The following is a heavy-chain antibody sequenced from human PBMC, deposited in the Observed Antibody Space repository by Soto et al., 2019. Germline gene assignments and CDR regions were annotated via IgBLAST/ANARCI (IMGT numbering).Heavy chain of an antibody. CDR3: AKDTTYYDSSGYLY. CDR1: GFTFSSYA. D-gene: IGHD3-22*01. CDR2: ISGSGGST. Sequence: GGTLRLSCAASGFTFSSYAMSWVRQAPGKGLEWVSVISGSGGSTYYADSVKGRFTISRDNSKNTLYLQMNSLRAEDTAVYYCAKDTTYYDSSGYLYWGQGTLVTVSS. J-gene: IGHJ4*02. V-gene: IGHV3-23*01.